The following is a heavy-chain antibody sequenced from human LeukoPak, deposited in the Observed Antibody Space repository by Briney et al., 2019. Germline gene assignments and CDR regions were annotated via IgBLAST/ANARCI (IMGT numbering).Heavy chain of an antibody. CDR1: GFTFSSYG. J-gene: IGHJ4*02. V-gene: IGHV3-30*18. CDR2: ISYDGSNK. D-gene: IGHD4-17*01. CDR3: ANAFESTVTTGGEGHY. Sequence: GRSLRLSCAASGFTFSSYGMHWVRQAPGKGLEWVAVISYDGSNKYYADSVKGRFTISRDNSKNTLYLQMNSLRAEDTAVYYCANAFESTVTTGGEGHYWGQGTLVTVSS.